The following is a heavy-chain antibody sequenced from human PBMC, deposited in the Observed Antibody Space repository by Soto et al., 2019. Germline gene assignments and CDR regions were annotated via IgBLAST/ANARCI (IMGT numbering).Heavy chain of an antibody. V-gene: IGHV4-30-4*01. D-gene: IGHD3-22*01. CDR3: ARDLDGLHDDTSGPFPRPG. J-gene: IGHJ1*01. CDR1: DGSISSDDYY. CDR2: IHSSGSI. Sequence: SETLSLTCTVSDGSISSDDYYWSWIRQAPGRGLEWIGYIHSSGSIYYNPSLKSRATMSIDTAGNQFSLKVSSVTVADTAVYYCARDLDGLHDDTSGPFPRPGWGQGTLVTVSS.